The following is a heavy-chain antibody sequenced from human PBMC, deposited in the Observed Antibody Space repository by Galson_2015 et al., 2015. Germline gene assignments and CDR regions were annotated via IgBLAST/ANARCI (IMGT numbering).Heavy chain of an antibody. V-gene: IGHV1-2*06. CDR1: GYTFTASY. CDR3: ASQQLVPY. Sequence: SVKVSCKASGYTFTASYMHWVRQAPGQGLEWMGRINPYSGDTDCAQKFQGRVTMTRDTSISTAYMELSRLNSDDTAVYYCASQQLVPYWGQGTLVTVSS. J-gene: IGHJ4*02. D-gene: IGHD6-13*01. CDR2: INPYSGDT.